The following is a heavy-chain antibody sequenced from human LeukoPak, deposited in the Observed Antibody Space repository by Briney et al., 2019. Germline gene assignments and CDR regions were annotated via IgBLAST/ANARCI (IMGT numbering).Heavy chain of an antibody. Sequence: ASVKVSCKVSGYTLTELSMHWVRRAPGKGLEWMGGFDPEDGETIYAQKFQGRVTMTEDTSTDTAYMELSSLRSEDTAVYYCATSLSPRGAFDIWGQGTMVTVSS. CDR1: GYTLTELS. J-gene: IGHJ3*02. V-gene: IGHV1-24*01. D-gene: IGHD3-9*01. CDR2: FDPEDGET. CDR3: ATSLSPRGAFDI.